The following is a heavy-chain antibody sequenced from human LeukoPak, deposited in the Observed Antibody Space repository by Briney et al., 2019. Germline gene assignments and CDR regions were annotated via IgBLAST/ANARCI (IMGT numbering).Heavy chain of an antibody. CDR2: ISWNSGKK. J-gene: IGHJ3*02. Sequence: GGSLRLSCAASGITFYDYSMYWVRQPPGKGLEWVAGISWNSGKKGYADSVKGRFTVSRDNTKNSLFLQMNSLRTEGAALYYCVAGSGYSPADAFYMWGERTRVTVSS. D-gene: IGHD3-22*01. CDR3: VAGSGYSPADAFYM. CDR1: GITFYDYS. V-gene: IGHV3-9*01.